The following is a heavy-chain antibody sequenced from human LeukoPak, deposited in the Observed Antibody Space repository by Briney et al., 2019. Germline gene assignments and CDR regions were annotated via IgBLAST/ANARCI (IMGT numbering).Heavy chain of an antibody. CDR2: INQYGSEK. V-gene: IGHV3-7*03. Sequence: GGSLRLSCAASGFTFSSYWMSWVRQAPGKGLEWVANINQYGSEKYYVDSVKGRFTISRVNSKNTLYLQMNSLRAEDTAVYYCAKDSHWILFDDWGQGTLVTVSS. CDR3: AKDSHWILFDD. CDR1: GFTFSSYW. J-gene: IGHJ4*02. D-gene: IGHD2-2*03.